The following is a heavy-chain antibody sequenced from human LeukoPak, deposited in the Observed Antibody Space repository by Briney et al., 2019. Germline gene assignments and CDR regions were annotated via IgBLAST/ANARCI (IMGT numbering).Heavy chain of an antibody. CDR3: ARRLYYDGSGYLAHFDH. Sequence: KNGESLKISCKGSGYSFNNHWIGWVRQMPGKGLEWMGIFHPGDSETRYSPSFQGQVTMSADQSITTAYLQWNSLKASDTATYFCARRLYYDGSGYLAHFDHWGQGTLVTVSS. CDR1: GYSFNNHW. D-gene: IGHD3-22*01. J-gene: IGHJ4*02. CDR2: FHPGDSET. V-gene: IGHV5-51*01.